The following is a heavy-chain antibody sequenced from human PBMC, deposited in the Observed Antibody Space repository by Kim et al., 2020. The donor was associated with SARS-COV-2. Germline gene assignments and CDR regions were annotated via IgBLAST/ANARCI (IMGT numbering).Heavy chain of an antibody. V-gene: IGHV4-59*13. Sequence: SETLSLTCTVSGGSISSYYWSWIRQPPGKGLEWIGYIYYSGSTNYNPSLKSRVTISVDTSKNQFSLKLSSVTAADTAVYYCARASLPTEYYYGSGDLNGFDPWGQGTLVTVSS. CDR1: GGSISSYY. J-gene: IGHJ5*02. CDR3: ARASLPTEYYYGSGDLNGFDP. CDR2: IYYSGST. D-gene: IGHD3-10*01.